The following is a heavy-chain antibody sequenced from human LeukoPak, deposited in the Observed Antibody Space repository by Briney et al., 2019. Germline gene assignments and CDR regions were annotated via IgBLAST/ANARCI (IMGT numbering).Heavy chain of an antibody. D-gene: IGHD6-19*01. V-gene: IGHV4-39*01. CDR3: ARQYGSGWYSTDY. J-gene: IGHJ4*02. Sequence: SETLSLTCTVSGGSISSSSYYWGWIRQPPGKGLEWIGSIYYSGSTYYNPSLKSRVTISVDTSKNQFSLKLSSVTAADTAVYYCARQYGSGWYSTDYWGQGTLVTVSS. CDR2: IYYSGST. CDR1: GGSISSSSYY.